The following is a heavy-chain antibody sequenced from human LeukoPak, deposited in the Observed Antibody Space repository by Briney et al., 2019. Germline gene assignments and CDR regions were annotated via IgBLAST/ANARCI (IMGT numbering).Heavy chain of an antibody. CDR1: GFTFTSYA. CDR2: ISADGIST. V-gene: IGHV3-23*01. Sequence: PGGSLRLSCVASGFTFTSYAMNWVRQAPGKGLEWVSGISADGISTNYADSVKGRFTISRDNSKNTPYLQMNSLRAGDTAIYYCARGRWPGGHFDYWGQGTLVTVSS. D-gene: IGHD4-23*01. J-gene: IGHJ4*02. CDR3: ARGRWPGGHFDY.